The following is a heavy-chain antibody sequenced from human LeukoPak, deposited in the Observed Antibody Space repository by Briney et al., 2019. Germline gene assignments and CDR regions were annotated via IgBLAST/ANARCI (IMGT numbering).Heavy chain of an antibody. V-gene: IGHV1-69*04. CDR2: IIPTLEIA. Sequence: GASVKVSCKASGGTFSSYAISWVRQAPGQGLEWMGRIIPTLEIANYAQKFQGRITITADKSTSTAYMELSSLRPEDTAVYYYARVISGTWLWFWGQGTLVTVSS. CDR3: ARVISGTWLWF. D-gene: IGHD1-14*01. J-gene: IGHJ4*02. CDR1: GGTFSSYA.